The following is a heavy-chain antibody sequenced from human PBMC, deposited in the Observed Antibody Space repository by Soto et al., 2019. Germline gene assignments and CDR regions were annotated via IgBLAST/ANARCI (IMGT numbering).Heavy chain of an antibody. CDR2: IILPFGTA. D-gene: IGHD4-17*01. Sequence: SVKVSCKASGYTFTNYGISWVRQAPGQGPEWMGGIILPFGTANYAQNFQGRVTITADESMTTAYLELNGLRSEDTAVYYCSRGPDYAGYIDDWGQGSLVTVSS. CDR1: GYTFTNYG. J-gene: IGHJ4*02. CDR3: SRGPDYAGYIDD. V-gene: IGHV1-69*13.